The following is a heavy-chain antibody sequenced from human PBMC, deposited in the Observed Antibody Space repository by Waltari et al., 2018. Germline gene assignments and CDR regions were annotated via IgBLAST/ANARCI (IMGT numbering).Heavy chain of an antibody. V-gene: IGHV3-48*01. CDR2: ISSSSSTI. D-gene: IGHD3-22*01. Sequence: EVQLVESGGGLVQPGGSLRLSCAASGFTFSSYSMNWVRQAPGTGLEWVSYISSSSSTIYYADSVKGRFTISRDNAKNSLYLQMNSLRAEDTAVYYCARHSRYGGDTVGYYFDYWGQGTLVTVSS. CDR1: GFTFSSYS. J-gene: IGHJ4*02. CDR3: ARHSRYGGDTVGYYFDY.